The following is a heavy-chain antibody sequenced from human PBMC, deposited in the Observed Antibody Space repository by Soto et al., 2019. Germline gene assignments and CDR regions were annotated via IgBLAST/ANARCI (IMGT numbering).Heavy chain of an antibody. CDR2: ISYGGDNK. CDR1: GFTFRNYA. CDR3: ARPWGQLSTYYYGMDT. J-gene: IGHJ6*02. D-gene: IGHD3-16*01. Sequence: PGGSLRLSCAASGFTFRNYAMHWVRQAPGKGLEWVATISYGGDNKYYTDSVKGPFTISRDNSKSTLYLQMNSLRPEDTAVYYCARPWGQLSTYYYGMDTWGQGTTVTVSS. V-gene: IGHV3-30-3*01.